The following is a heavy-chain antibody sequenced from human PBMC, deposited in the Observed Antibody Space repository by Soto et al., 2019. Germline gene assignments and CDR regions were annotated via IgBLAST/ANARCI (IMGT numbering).Heavy chain of an antibody. D-gene: IGHD3-9*01. CDR1: GGTFSSYA. J-gene: IGHJ6*02. Sequence: ASVKVSCKASGGTFSSYAISWVRQAPGQGLEWMGGIIPIFGTANYAQKFQGRVTITADESTSTAYMELSSLRSEDTAVYYCARYPENILTGFMDVWGQGTTVTVSS. CDR2: IIPIFGTA. CDR3: ARYPENILTGFMDV. V-gene: IGHV1-69*13.